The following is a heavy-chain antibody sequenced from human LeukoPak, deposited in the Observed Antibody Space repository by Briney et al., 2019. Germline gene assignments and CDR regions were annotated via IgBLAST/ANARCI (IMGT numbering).Heavy chain of an antibody. CDR2: IIPIFGTA. CDR1: GGTFSSYA. J-gene: IGHJ6*04. Sequence: GASVKVSCKASGGTFSSYAISWVRQAPGQGLEWMGGIIPIFGTANYAQKFQGRVTITADESTSTAYMELSSLRSEDTAVYYCARDEAYYYGSGSYWYGMDVWGKGTTVTVSS. D-gene: IGHD3-10*01. CDR3: ARDEAYYYGSGSYWYGMDV. V-gene: IGHV1-69*01.